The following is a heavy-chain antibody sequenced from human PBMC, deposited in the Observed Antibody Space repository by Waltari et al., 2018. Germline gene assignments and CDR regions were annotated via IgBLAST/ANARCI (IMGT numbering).Heavy chain of an antibody. J-gene: IGHJ4*02. Sequence: EVQLVESGGGLVQPGGSLRLSSPASGFTFIRNTMNWVRQAPGKGLEWVSSISSTSSSISYADSVKGRIITSRDNDKNSLYLQMNSLRAEDTAVYYCAREEVRYCSGGTCSDFDYWGQGTLVTVSS. V-gene: IGHV3-48*04. CDR2: ISSTSSSI. CDR3: AREEVRYCSGGTCSDFDY. CDR1: GFTFIRNT. D-gene: IGHD2-15*01.